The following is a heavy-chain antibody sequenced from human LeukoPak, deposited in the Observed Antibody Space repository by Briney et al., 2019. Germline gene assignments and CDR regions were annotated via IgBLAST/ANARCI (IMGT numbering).Heavy chain of an antibody. CDR2: IYSGST. V-gene: IGHV4-59*01. CDR1: GGSLSSYY. J-gene: IGHJ5*02. CDR3: ARDPGPWFDP. Sequence: PSETLSLTCTVSGGSLSSYYWSWIRQPPGTGLEWIGYIYSGSTNYNPSLKSRVTISVDTSKNQFSLKLSSVTAADTAVYYCARDPGPWFDPWGQGTLVTVSS. D-gene: IGHD7-27*01.